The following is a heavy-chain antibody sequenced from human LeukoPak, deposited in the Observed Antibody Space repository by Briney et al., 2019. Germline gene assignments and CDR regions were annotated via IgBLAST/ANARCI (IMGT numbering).Heavy chain of an antibody. V-gene: IGHV3-74*01. J-gene: IGHJ6*02. CDR2: INSDGSST. D-gene: IGHD1-26*01. Sequence: QSGGSLRLSCAASGFTFSSYWMHWVRQAPGKGLVWVSRINSDGSSTSYADSVKGRFTISRDNAKNTLYLQMNSLRAEDTAVYYCARGCSRCGSYYVPGVDGMDVWGQGTTVTVSS. CDR3: ARGCSRCGSYYVPGVDGMDV. CDR1: GFTFSSYW.